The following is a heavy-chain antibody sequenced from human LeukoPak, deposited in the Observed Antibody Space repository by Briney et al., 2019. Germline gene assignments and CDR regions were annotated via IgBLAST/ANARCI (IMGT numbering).Heavy chain of an antibody. CDR1: GFTFSDYY. Sequence: GGSLRLSCAASGFTFSDYYMSWIRQAPGKGLEWVSYISSSGSIIYYADSVKGRFTISRDNAKNSLYLQMNSLGAEDTAVYYCARDPGGYEQARYYYYGMDVWGQGTTVTVSS. V-gene: IGHV3-11*01. CDR2: ISSSGSII. D-gene: IGHD5-12*01. J-gene: IGHJ6*02. CDR3: ARDPGGYEQARYYYYGMDV.